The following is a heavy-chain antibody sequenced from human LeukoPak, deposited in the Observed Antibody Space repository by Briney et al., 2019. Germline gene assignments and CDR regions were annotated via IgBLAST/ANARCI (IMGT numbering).Heavy chain of an antibody. CDR3: AREGDYGDYYFDY. V-gene: IGHV4-34*01. D-gene: IGHD4-17*01. CDR1: GGSFSGYY. CDR2: INHSGST. Sequence: SETLSLTCAVYGGSFSGYYWSWIRQPPGKGREWIGEINHSGSTNYNPSLKSRVTISVDTSKNQFSLKLSSVTAADTAVYYCAREGDYGDYYFDYWGQGTLVTVSS. J-gene: IGHJ4*02.